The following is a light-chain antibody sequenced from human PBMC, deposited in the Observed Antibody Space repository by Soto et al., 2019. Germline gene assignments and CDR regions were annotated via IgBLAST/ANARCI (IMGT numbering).Light chain of an antibody. CDR3: LLYYGGSYV. J-gene: IGLJ1*01. CDR1: TGAVTSGLY. CDR2: DTN. Sequence: QAVVTQEPSLTVSPGGTVTLTCGSSTGAVTSGLYPYWFQQKPGQAPRTLISDTNNKHSWAPARFSGSLLGGKAALTLSGVQPEDEADYYCLLYYGGSYVFGAGTKLTVL. V-gene: IGLV7-46*01.